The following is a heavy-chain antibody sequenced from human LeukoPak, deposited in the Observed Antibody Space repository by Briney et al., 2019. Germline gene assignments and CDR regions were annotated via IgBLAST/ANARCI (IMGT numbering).Heavy chain of an antibody. V-gene: IGHV1-2*02. CDR3: ARGSIAAAGTHYYYYYMDV. J-gene: IGHJ6*03. Sequence: GASVKVSCKASGYTFTGYYMHWVRQAPGQGLEWMGWINPNSGGTNYAQKFQGRVTMTRDTSISTAYMELSRLRSDDTAVYYCARGSIAAAGTHYYYYYMDVWGKGTTVTVSS. CDR1: GYTFTGYY. D-gene: IGHD6-13*01. CDR2: INPNSGGT.